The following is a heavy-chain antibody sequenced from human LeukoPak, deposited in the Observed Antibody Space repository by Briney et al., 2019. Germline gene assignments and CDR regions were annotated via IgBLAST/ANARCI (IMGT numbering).Heavy chain of an antibody. V-gene: IGHV4-61*02. J-gene: IGHJ5*02. CDR2: IYTSGST. D-gene: IGHD1-26*01. Sequence: SQTLSLTCTVSGDSISSGDYYWSWIRQPAGKGLEWIGRIYTSGSTNYNPSLKSRVTMSVDTSKNQFSLKLRSVTAADTAMYYCARVPPARGPSGSFDPWGQGTLVTVSS. CDR1: GDSISSGDYY. CDR3: ARVPPARGPSGSFDP.